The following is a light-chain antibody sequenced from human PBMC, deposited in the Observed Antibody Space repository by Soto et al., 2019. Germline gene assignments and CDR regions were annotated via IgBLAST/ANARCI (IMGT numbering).Light chain of an antibody. CDR1: SSDVGNYHL. V-gene: IGLV2-23*01. CDR2: EGN. J-gene: IGLJ3*02. Sequence: QSALTQPASVSGSPGQSITISCSATSSDVGNYHLISWYQHHPGKAPKLMIYEGNERPSGVSHRFSGSKSANTASLTISGLQAEDEAHYYCCSYVSGNTHWVFGGETKLTVL. CDR3: CSYVSGNTHWV.